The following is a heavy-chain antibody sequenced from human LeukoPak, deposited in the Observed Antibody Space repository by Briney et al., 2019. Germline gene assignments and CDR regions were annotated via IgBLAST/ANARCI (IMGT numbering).Heavy chain of an antibody. CDR2: ISSSGGST. J-gene: IGHJ4*02. CDR3: AKDDDISGVVTASLDS. CDR1: GFTFSNYA. Sequence: EGSLRLSCAVSGFTFSNYAMSWVRQAPGKGLEWVSAISSSGGSTFYAHSVKGRFTISRDNPKNILYLQMNSLSAEDTAVYYCAKDDDISGVVTASLDSWGQGSLVTVSS. V-gene: IGHV3-23*01. D-gene: IGHD3-3*01.